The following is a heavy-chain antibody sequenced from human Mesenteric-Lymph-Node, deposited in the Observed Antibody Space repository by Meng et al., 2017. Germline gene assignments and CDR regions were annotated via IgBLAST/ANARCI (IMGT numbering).Heavy chain of an antibody. CDR3: AREESIYDSSGYFDY. CDR2: INPNSGGT. J-gene: IGHJ4*02. CDR1: GYTFTGYY. V-gene: IGHV1-2*02. Sequence: QVQVVQSGAEVKKPGASVKVSCKASGYTFTGYYMHWVRQAPGQGLEWMGWINPNSGGTNYAQKFQGRVTMTRDTSISTAYMELSSLRSEDTAVYYCAREESIYDSSGYFDYWGQGTLVTVSS. D-gene: IGHD3-22*01.